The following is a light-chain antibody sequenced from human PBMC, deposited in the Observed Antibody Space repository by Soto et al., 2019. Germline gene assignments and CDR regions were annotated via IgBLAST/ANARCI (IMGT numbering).Light chain of an antibody. V-gene: IGKV3-15*01. CDR1: QSVSSK. CDR2: VAS. CDR3: QKYNSWLWT. J-gene: IGKJ1*01. Sequence: EIVMTQSPATLSVSPGEGATLSCRASQSVSSKLAWYQQKHGQAPRLLIYVASTRATGIPARFSGSGSGTELTLIISMLQSEDSAVNYSQKYNSWLWTFCQGTKVEIK.